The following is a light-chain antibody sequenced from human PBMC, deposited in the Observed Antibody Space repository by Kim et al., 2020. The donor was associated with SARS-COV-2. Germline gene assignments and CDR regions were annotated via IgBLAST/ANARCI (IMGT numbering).Light chain of an antibody. CDR1: NIDDKR. CDR3: QVLDTVGDHRVV. J-gene: IGLJ2*01. Sequence: PGKTARISCGGGNIDDKRVQWYQQKPGQAPVLVMYFDDDRPSGIPERFSGSNSGNTATLTISRVEAADEADYYCQVLDTVGDHRVVFGGGTQLTVL. V-gene: IGLV3-21*04. CDR2: FDD.